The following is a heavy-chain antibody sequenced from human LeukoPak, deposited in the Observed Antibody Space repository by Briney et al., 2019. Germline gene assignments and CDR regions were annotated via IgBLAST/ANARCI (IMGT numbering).Heavy chain of an antibody. D-gene: IGHD2-2*01. CDR2: IYFSAIT. J-gene: IGHJ4*02. CDR1: GGSISSSSYY. CDR3: ARHSPLGSSLALYYFDY. V-gene: IGHV4-39*01. Sequence: PSXTLSLTCTVSGGSISSSSYYWGWIRQPRGKGGEGIGSIYFSAITYYTPSLKSRVTISVDTSKNQFSLKLTSVTAADTAVYYCARHSPLGSSLALYYFDYWGLGTLVTVSS.